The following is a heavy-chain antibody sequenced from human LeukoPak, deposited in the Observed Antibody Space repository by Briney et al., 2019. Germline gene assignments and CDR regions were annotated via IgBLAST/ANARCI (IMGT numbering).Heavy chain of an antibody. V-gene: IGHV3-30*09. CDR1: GFTFSSYT. Sequence: PGRSLRLSCAASGFTFSSYTFYWFRQAPGKGLEWMASVSVEGIGRYFPGSVEGRFAISRDDSKKSVFLQMSNVRPEDTALYFCATVTKVDFDYWGQGTLVTVSS. J-gene: IGHJ4*02. CDR3: ATVTKVDFDY. D-gene: IGHD4-11*01. CDR2: VSVEGIGR.